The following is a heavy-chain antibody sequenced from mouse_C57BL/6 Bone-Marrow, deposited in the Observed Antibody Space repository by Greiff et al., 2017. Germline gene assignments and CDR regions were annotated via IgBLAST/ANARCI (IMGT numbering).Heavy chain of an antibody. Sequence: EVQLVESGGGLVKPGGSLKLSCAASGFTFSSYTMSWVRQTPEKRLQWVAAISGGGGNTYYPHSVKGRFTISRDNDKNILYLQMSSLRSEDTALYYCSRQVTTVLATKYFDVWGTGTTVTGSS. D-gene: IGHD1-1*01. V-gene: IGHV5-9*01. CDR2: ISGGGGNT. J-gene: IGHJ1*03. CDR1: GFTFSSYT. CDR3: SRQVTTVLATKYFDV.